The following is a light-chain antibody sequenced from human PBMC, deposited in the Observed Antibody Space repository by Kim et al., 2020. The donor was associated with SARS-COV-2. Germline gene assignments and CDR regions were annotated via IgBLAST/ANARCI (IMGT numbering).Light chain of an antibody. CDR1: QSISSY. Sequence: SVGDRVTIACRASQSISSYLNWYQQKPGRAPELLMYAASSLQSGVPSRFSGSGSGTDFTLTISSLQPEDVATYYCQQSYSTPPWTFGQGTKVDIK. CDR2: AAS. V-gene: IGKV1-39*01. J-gene: IGKJ1*01. CDR3: QQSYSTPPWT.